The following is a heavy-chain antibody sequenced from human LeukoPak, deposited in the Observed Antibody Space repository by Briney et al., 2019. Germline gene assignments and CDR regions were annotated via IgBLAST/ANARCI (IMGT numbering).Heavy chain of an antibody. CDR1: GFTFSDYW. CDR2: IRYDGSNK. CDR3: AKEAASYGSGSYDY. V-gene: IGHV3-30*02. J-gene: IGHJ4*02. Sequence: GGSLRLSCAASGFTFSDYWMHWVRQAPGKGLEGVAFIRYDGSNKYYADSVKGRFTISRDNSKNTLYLQMNSLRAEDTAVYYCAKEAASYGSGSYDYWGQGPLVTVSS. D-gene: IGHD3-10*01.